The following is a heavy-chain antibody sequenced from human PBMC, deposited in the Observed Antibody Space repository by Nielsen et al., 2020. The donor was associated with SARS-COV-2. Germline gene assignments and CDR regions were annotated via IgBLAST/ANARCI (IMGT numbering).Heavy chain of an antibody. D-gene: IGHD3-9*01. CDR3: AREVDDILTGYYDAFDI. CDR1: GFTFDDYA. V-gene: IGHV3-9*01. Sequence: SLKISCAASGFTFDDYAMHWVRQAPGKGLEWVSGISWNSGSIGYADSVKGRFTISRDNAKNSLYLQMNSLRAEDTAVYYCAREVDDILTGYYDAFDIGGQGTMVTVSS. CDR2: ISWNSGSI. J-gene: IGHJ3*02.